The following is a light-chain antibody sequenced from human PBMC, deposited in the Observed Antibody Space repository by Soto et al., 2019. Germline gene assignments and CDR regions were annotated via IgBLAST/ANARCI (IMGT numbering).Light chain of an antibody. Sequence: DIVMTQSPDSLAVSLGERATINCKSSQSVLYSSNNQNSLAWYQQRPGQPPKLLIYWASTRDSGVPDRFSGSGSGTDFTLTISSLQAEDVAVYYCQQYYSSPLTFGEGTKVEIK. CDR2: WAS. CDR1: QSVLYSSNNQNS. CDR3: QQYYSSPLT. J-gene: IGKJ4*01. V-gene: IGKV4-1*01.